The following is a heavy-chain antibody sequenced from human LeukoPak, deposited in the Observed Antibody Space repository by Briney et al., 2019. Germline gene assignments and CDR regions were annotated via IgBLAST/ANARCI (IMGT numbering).Heavy chain of an antibody. V-gene: IGHV1-18*01. Sequence: ASVKVSCKASGYTLTNYDISWVRQAPGQGLEWMGWINTYKGDTLYAQKLQGRVTMTADTSTNTAYMELRSLRFDDTAAYYCAREFGHCYGDNCFYFFDTWGQGFRVTVSS. CDR1: GYTLTNYD. J-gene: IGHJ4*02. D-gene: IGHD4-23*01. CDR3: AREFGHCYGDNCFYFFDT. CDR2: INTYKGDT.